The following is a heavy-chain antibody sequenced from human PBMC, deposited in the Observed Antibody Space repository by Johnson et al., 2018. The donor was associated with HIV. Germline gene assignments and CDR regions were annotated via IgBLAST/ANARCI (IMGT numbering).Heavy chain of an antibody. D-gene: IGHD6-6*01. V-gene: IGHV3-30*04. CDR3: AREYSSLSQGAFDI. CDR1: GFTFSSYA. Sequence: QVQLVEPGAGLFQPGASLRLPCSASGFTFSSYALHWVRQAPGKGLEWVAVISYDGSNKYYADSGKGRFTISRDNSKNTLYLQMNSLRAEDTAVYYCAREYSSLSQGAFDIWGQGTMVTVSS. CDR2: ISYDGSNK. J-gene: IGHJ3*02.